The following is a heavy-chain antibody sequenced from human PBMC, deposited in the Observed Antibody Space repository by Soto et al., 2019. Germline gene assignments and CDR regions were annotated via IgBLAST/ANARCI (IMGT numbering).Heavy chain of an antibody. CDR2: IYYRGNT. Sequence: SETLSLTCSVSDDSINSDKYYWGWIRQPPGKGLEWIGSIYYRGNTYYNPSLQTRVTISLDKSKSQFSLRLNSVTAADSAVYFCARLEGLATISYYFDFWGPGALVTVSS. V-gene: IGHV4-39*01. D-gene: IGHD3-9*01. J-gene: IGHJ4*02. CDR3: ARLEGLATISYYFDF. CDR1: DDSINSDKYY.